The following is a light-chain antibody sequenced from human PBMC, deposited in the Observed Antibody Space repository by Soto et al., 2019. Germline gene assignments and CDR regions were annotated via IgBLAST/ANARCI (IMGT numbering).Light chain of an antibody. CDR3: QQCSNWPRT. V-gene: IGKV3-15*01. CDR2: GAS. CDR1: QTVSSN. Sequence: EIVMTQSPATLSVSPGERATLSCRASQTVSSNLAWYQQKPGQAPRLLIDGASTRATDIPARFSGSGSGTEFTLTISSLQSEDFAVYYCQQCSNWPRTFGQGTKVDIK. J-gene: IGKJ1*01.